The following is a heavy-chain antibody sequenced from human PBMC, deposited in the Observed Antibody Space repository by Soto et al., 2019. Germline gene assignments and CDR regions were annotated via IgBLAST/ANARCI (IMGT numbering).Heavy chain of an antibody. CDR2: ISYDGSNK. J-gene: IGHJ4*02. D-gene: IGHD6-13*01. CDR1: GFTFSSYA. CDR3: ASPAEGIAAAQGDY. V-gene: IGHV3-30-3*01. Sequence: PGGSLRLSCAASGFTFSSYAMHWVRQAPGKGLEWVAVISYDGSNKYYADSVKGRFTISRDNSKNTLYLQMNSLRAEDTAVYYCASPAEGIAAAQGDYWGQGTLVTVSS.